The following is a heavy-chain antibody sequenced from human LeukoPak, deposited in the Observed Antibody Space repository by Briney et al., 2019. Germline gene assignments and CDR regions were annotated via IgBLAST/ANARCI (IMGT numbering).Heavy chain of an antibody. CDR2: IFGGGKT. D-gene: IGHD6-13*01. CDR3: AAWRGSSWFDY. V-gene: IGHV3-53*01. CDR1: GFPVSSNH. J-gene: IGHJ4*02. Sequence: GGSLRLSCAVSGFPVSSNHMGWVRQAPGKGPEWVSVIFGGGKTSYAGSVQGRVTLSRDNSKNTLYLQMTRLRVEDTAVYYCAAWRGSSWFDYWGQGTLVTVSS.